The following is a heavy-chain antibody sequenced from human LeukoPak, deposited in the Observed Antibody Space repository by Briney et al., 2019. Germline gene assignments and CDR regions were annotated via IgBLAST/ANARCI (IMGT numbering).Heavy chain of an antibody. J-gene: IGHJ4*02. CDR2: IIDCGST. CDR1: GGSFSGYY. Sequence: SETLALTCAVYGGSFSGYYWSLIRQPSGQGLEWIGDIIDCGSTDYNPSLKSRVTISVDTSKNQFSLKLSSVTAADTAVYYCARGILGDYVWGSYRYSAPTYYFDYWGQGTLVTVSS. D-gene: IGHD3-16*02. CDR3: ARGILGDYVWGSYRYSAPTYYFDY. V-gene: IGHV4-34*01.